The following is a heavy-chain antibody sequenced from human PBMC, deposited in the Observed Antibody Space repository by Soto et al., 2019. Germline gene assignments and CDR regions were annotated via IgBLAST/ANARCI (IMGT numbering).Heavy chain of an antibody. Sequence: HPGGSLRLSCVASGFTLSNYWMNWVRQAPGKGLEWVANIKQDGSEKYYVDSVKGRFTITRDTAKNTLYLQMNSLRAEDTALYYCARAKDGGYDYWGQGTLVTVSS. V-gene: IGHV3-7*05. CDR3: ARAKDGGYDY. D-gene: IGHD2-15*01. CDR1: GFTLSNYW. CDR2: IKQDGSEK. J-gene: IGHJ4*02.